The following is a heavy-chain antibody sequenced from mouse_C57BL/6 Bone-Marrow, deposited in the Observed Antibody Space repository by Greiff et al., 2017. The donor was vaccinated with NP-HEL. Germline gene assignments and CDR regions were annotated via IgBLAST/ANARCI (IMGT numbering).Heavy chain of an antibody. Sequence: EVQRVESGGDLVKPGGSLKLSCAASGFTFSSYGMSWVRQTPDKRLEWVATISSGGSYTYYPDSVKGRFTLSRDNAKNTLYLQMSSLKSEETAMYYCAYSYDPYAMDYWGQGTSVTVST. V-gene: IGHV5-6*01. CDR2: ISSGGSYT. J-gene: IGHJ4*01. CDR1: GFTFSSYG. CDR3: AYSYDPYAMDY. D-gene: IGHD1-1*01.